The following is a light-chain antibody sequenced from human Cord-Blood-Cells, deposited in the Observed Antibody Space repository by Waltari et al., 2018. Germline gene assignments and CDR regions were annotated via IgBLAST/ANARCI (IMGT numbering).Light chain of an antibody. J-gene: IGKJ3*01. Sequence: IQLKQSPSTLSASVGNRGTITCRASQSISSWLAWYQQKPGKAPKLLIYKASSLESGVPSRFSGSGSGTEFTLTISSLQPDDFATYYCQQYNSYSTFGPGTKVDIK. CDR2: KAS. CDR3: QQYNSYST. V-gene: IGKV1-5*03. CDR1: QSISSW.